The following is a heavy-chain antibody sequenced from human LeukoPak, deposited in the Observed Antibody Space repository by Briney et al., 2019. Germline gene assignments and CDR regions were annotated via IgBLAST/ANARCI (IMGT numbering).Heavy chain of an antibody. CDR1: GGSISSYY. CDR2: IYNSGST. CDR3: ARGAGVYCSSTSCQEGNFDY. V-gene: IGHV4-59*12. D-gene: IGHD2-2*01. J-gene: IGHJ4*02. Sequence: PSETLSLTCTVSGGSISSYYWSWIRQPPGKGLEWIGYIYNSGSTYYNPSLKGPVTISVDTSKNQFSLKLSSVTAADTAVYYCARGAGVYCSSTSCQEGNFDYWGQGTLVTVSS.